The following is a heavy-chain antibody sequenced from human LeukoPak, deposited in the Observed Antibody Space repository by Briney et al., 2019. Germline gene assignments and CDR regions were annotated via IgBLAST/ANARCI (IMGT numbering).Heavy chain of an antibody. CDR2: INHSGST. Sequence: SETLSLTCAVYGGSFSGYYWSWIRQPPGKGLEWIGEINHSGSTNYNPSLKSRVTISVDTSKNQFSLKLSSVTAADTAVYYCARGRNYYGSGSYHNWFDPWGQGTLVTVSS. D-gene: IGHD3-10*01. CDR3: ARGRNYYGSGSYHNWFDP. V-gene: IGHV4-34*01. J-gene: IGHJ5*02. CDR1: GGSFSGYY.